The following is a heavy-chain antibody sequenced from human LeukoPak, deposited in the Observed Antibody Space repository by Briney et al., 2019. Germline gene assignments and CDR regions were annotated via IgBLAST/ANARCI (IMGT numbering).Heavy chain of an antibody. CDR2: ISGSGDRT. V-gene: IGHV3-23*01. J-gene: IGHJ4*02. Sequence: GGSLRLSCVGAGFTFSDYAMTWVRQAPGKGLRWVSGISGSGDRTHYADSVKGRFTISRDNSKNTLYLQMDSLTDDDSAVYYCAKDRIPVAGRQDIWDFWGQGALVTVSS. CDR1: GFTFSDYA. CDR3: AKDRIPVAGRQDIWDF. D-gene: IGHD6-19*01.